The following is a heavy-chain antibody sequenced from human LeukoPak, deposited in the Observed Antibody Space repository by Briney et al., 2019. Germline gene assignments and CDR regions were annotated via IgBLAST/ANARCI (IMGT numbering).Heavy chain of an antibody. J-gene: IGHJ4*02. CDR3: ARDHDEYSTAWAGY. CDR1: GYTFTKYG. D-gene: IGHD2-8*02. CDR2: ISPDNGNT. V-gene: IGHV1-18*01. Sequence: GASVKVSCKASGYTFTKYGITWVRQPPGQGLEWMGWISPDNGNTNYAQKVQGRVTMTTDTSTTTAYMELRTLTSDDTAVYYCARDHDEYSTAWAGYWGQGTLVTVSS.